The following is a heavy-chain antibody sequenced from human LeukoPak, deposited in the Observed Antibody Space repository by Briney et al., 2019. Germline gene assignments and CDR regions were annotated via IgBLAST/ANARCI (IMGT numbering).Heavy chain of an antibody. CDR2: ISGDGART. CDR3: AKGGLTTPLHY. Sequence: GGSLRLSCAASGFTFDTYLMSWVRQAPGGGLEWISSISGDGARTYYTNSVKGRFTIFRDNPKNTLFLQVNSLRVEDTAVYYCAKGGLTTPLHYWGQGTLVTVSS. V-gene: IGHV3-23*01. J-gene: IGHJ4*02. D-gene: IGHD1-14*01. CDR1: GFTFDTYL.